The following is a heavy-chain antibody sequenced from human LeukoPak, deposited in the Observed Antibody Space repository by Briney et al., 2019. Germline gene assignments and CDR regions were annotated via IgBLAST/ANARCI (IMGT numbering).Heavy chain of an antibody. CDR3: ARERYDFWSFDY. CDR1: GSSFSSYY. Sequence: PSETLSLTCTVSGSSFSSYYWSWIRQPPGKGLEWIGYIYTTGTTSHNPSLKSRVTISLDTSKNQFSLQLSSVTAADTAVYYCARERYDFWSFDYWGRGTLVTFSS. J-gene: IGHJ4*02. V-gene: IGHV4-4*09. CDR2: IYTTGTT. D-gene: IGHD3-3*01.